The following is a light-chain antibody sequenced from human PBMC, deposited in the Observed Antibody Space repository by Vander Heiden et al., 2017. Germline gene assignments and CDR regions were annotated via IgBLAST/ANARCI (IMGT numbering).Light chain of an antibody. CDR2: SND. J-gene: IGLJ3*02. CDR3: ATGDGSLNGWV. CDR1: KSKMGSDG. V-gene: IGLV1-44*01. Sequence: VLPQPPSASATAGQRVTMSCTGSKSKMGSDGVYWYQQHPRTAHKLLIYSNDERPSGVPERFSGSRSGTSASMASSCLQPEDEADYYCATGDGSLNGWVFGGGTKLTVL.